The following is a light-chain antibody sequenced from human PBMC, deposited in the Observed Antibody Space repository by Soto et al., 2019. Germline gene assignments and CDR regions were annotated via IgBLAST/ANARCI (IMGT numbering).Light chain of an antibody. V-gene: IGKV1-39*01. CDR3: QHSTTWT. CDR1: QGISTY. CDR2: AAS. Sequence: DIQMTQSPSALSASVGDIVTSTFLASQGISTYLNWYQQKPGKAPKLLIYAASSLQSGVPSRFSGSGSETDFTLTISSLQPEDFATYSCQHSTTWTFGQGTKVDIK. J-gene: IGKJ1*01.